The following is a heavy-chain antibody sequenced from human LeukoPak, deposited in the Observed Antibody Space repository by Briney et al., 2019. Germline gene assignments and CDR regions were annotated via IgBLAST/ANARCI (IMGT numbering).Heavy chain of an antibody. CDR2: IIPIFGAA. V-gene: IGHV1-69*13. Sequence: SVKVSCKASGYTFTDYYMHWVRQAPGQGLEWMGGIIPIFGAANYAQKFQGRVTITADESTSTVYMDLNSLKSEDTAVYYCARGWDYDSGGRPTAYVYWGQGTLVTVSS. CDR3: ARGWDYDSGGRPTAYVY. CDR1: GYTFTDYY. J-gene: IGHJ4*02. D-gene: IGHD3-22*01.